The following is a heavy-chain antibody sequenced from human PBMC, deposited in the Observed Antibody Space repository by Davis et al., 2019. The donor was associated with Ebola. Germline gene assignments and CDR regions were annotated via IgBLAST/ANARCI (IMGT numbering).Heavy chain of an antibody. CDR1: GFTFSSYT. CDR2: INPHNGNT. CDR3: ARAQFPTTSDH. D-gene: IGHD1-1*01. J-gene: IGHJ4*02. Sequence: GESLKISCAASGFTFSSYTISWVRQAPGQGLEWMGWINPHNGNTNYAQNVQGRVIMTSDTATTTAYMEVGSLRSDDTAVYYCARAQFPTTSDHWGQGTLVTVSS. V-gene: IGHV1-18*01.